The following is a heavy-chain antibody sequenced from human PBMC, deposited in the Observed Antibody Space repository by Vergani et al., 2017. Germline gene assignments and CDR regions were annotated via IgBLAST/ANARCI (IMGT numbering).Heavy chain of an antibody. CDR1: GGSISSGGYY. V-gene: IGHV4-31*03. Sequence: QVQLQESGPGLVKPSQTLSLTCTVSGGSISSGGYYWSWIRQHPGKPLEWIGSVYYSGTTYYNPSLGGRVTMSIDKSKNHFSLTLTSVTAADSAFYFCARGQTGYSRDWSTYFFYMDVWGKGTTVTVSS. CDR2: VYYSGTT. J-gene: IGHJ6*03. CDR3: ARGQTGYSRDWSTYFFYMDV. D-gene: IGHD3/OR15-3a*01.